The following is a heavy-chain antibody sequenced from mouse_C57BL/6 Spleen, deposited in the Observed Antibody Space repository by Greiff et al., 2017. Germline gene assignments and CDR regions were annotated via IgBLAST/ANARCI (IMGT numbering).Heavy chain of an antibody. CDR3: ARRGYGYYFDY. Sequence: QVQLQQSGAELVRPGSSVKLSCKASGYTFTSYWMDWVKQRPGQGLEWIGNIYPSDSETHYNQKFKDKATLTVDKSSSTAYMQLSSLTSEDSAVYYCARRGYGYYFDYWGQGTTLTVSS. CDR2: IYPSDSET. V-gene: IGHV1-61*01. J-gene: IGHJ2*01. D-gene: IGHD3-2*02. CDR1: GYTFTSYW.